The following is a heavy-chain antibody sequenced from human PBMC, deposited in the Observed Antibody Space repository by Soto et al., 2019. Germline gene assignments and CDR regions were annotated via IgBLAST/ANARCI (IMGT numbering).Heavy chain of an antibody. Sequence: QVQLQQWGAGLLKASETLSLTCVVSGGSFSGYFWTWIRQSPGRGLEWIGEISHSGSRNYNPAFQSRVIISVDSSKTHVSLKLSSVTAAASATYFCARGLAYDRPITVAEPFDSWGQGTLVTVSS. D-gene: IGHD6-19*01. CDR2: ISHSGSR. V-gene: IGHV4-34*02. CDR3: ARGLAYDRPITVAEPFDS. J-gene: IGHJ4*02. CDR1: GGSFSGYF.